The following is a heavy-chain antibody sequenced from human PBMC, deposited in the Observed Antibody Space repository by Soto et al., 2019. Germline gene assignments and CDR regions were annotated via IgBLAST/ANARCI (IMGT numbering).Heavy chain of an antibody. Sequence: PGGSLRLSCAASGFTFSSYSMNWVRQAPGKGLEWVSYISSSSSTIYYADSVKGRFTISRDNAKNSLYLQMNSLRDEDTAVYYCARVFNNYDYVWGSYLPRADAFDILVQGTMVTVSS. J-gene: IGHJ3*02. CDR3: ARVFNNYDYVWGSYLPRADAFDI. CDR2: ISSSSSTI. V-gene: IGHV3-48*02. D-gene: IGHD3-16*02. CDR1: GFTFSSYS.